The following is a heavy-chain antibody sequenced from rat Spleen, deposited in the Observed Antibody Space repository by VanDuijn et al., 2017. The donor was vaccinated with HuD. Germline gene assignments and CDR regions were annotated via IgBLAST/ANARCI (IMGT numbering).Heavy chain of an antibody. CDR2: ISTGGGNT. CDR3: ARQGTMGITPLSY. V-gene: IGHV5-19*01. Sequence: EVQLVESGGGLVQPGRSLKLSCAASGFTFSNYGMHWIRQAPTKGLEWVASISTGGGNTYYRDSVKGRFTISRDNAKSTLYLQMDSLRSEDTATYYCARQGTMGITPLSYWGQGTLVTVSS. CDR1: GFTFSNYG. D-gene: IGHD1-9*01. J-gene: IGHJ3*01.